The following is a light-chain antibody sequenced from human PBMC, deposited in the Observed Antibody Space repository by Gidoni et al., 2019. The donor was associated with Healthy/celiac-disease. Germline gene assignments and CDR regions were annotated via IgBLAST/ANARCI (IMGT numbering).Light chain of an antibody. Sequence: EIVLTQRPATLSSSPRESATLSCRASHSVSSYLAWYQQKPGQAPRLLIYAASNRATVLPTRFSGSGSGTDFILTISSLAHEDFAVYYCQQRSNWPFTFGQGTRLEIK. CDR2: AAS. CDR3: QQRSNWPFT. J-gene: IGKJ5*01. CDR1: HSVSSY. V-gene: IGKV3-11*01.